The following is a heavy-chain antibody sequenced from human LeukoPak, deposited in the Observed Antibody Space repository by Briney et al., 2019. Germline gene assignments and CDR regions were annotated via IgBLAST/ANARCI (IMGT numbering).Heavy chain of an antibody. V-gene: IGHV3-74*01. CDR1: GFTFSSYW. Sequence: GGSLRLSCAASGFTFSSYWMHWVRQAPGKGLVWVSRINSDGSSTSYADSVKGRFTISRDNAKNSLYLQMNSLRVEDTAVYYCASWAGNAQSDSWTGPFDYWGQGTLVTVSS. J-gene: IGHJ4*02. CDR2: INSDGSST. D-gene: IGHD3/OR15-3a*01. CDR3: ASWAGNAQSDSWTGPFDY.